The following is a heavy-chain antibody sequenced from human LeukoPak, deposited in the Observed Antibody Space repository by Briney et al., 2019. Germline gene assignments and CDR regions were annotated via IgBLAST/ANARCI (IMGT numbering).Heavy chain of an antibody. V-gene: IGHV3-53*05. Sequence: PGGSLRLSCAASGFTVSSNYMNWVRQAPGKGLEWVSIIYSGGSTYYADSVKGRFTISRDNSKNTLYLQMNSLRAEDTAVYYCAKDSDFFCSYWGQGTLVTVSS. J-gene: IGHJ4*02. CDR3: AKDSDFFCSY. CDR1: GFTVSSNY. CDR2: IYSGGST. D-gene: IGHD2-15*01.